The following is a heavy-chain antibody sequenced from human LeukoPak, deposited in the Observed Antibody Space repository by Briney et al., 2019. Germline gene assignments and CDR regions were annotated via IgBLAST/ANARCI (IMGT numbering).Heavy chain of an antibody. D-gene: IGHD6-13*01. CDR1: GFTFNHYG. Sequence: GRSLRLTCTASGFTFNHYGMHWVRQAPGRRLEWAAGIWYDGTDKYYADSVKGRLTISRDNSRNTVYLQMNSLRVEDTAMYSCARDPAGNRGNFDYWGQGTLVTVSS. V-gene: IGHV3-33*01. CDR3: ARDPAGNRGNFDY. CDR2: IWYDGTDK. J-gene: IGHJ4*02.